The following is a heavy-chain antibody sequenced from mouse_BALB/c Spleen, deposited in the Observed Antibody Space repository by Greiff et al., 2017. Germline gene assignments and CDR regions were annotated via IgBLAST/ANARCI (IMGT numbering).Heavy chain of an antibody. Sequence: QVQLQQSGPELVKPGASVRISCKASGYTFTSYYIHWVKQRPGQGLEWIGWIYPGNVNTKYNEKFKGKATLTADKSSSTAYMQLSSLTSEDSAVYFCARPSTMITTKAWFAYWGQGTLVTVSA. CDR3: ARPSTMITTKAWFAY. V-gene: IGHV1S56*01. CDR2: IYPGNVNT. CDR1: GYTFTSYY. D-gene: IGHD2-4*01. J-gene: IGHJ3*01.